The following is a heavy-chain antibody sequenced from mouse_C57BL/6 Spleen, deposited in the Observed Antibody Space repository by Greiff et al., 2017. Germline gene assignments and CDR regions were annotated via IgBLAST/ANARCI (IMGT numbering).Heavy chain of an antibody. V-gene: IGHV5-16*01. CDR2: INYDGSST. J-gene: IGHJ2*01. CDR3: AREVEGNFDY. Sequence: EVMLVESEGGLVQPGSSMKLSCTASGFTFSDYYMAWVRQVPEKGLEWVANINYDGSSTYYLDSLKSRFIISGDNAKNILYLQMSSLKSEDTATYYCAREVEGNFDYWGQGTTLTVSS. CDR1: GFTFSDYY. D-gene: IGHD1-1*02.